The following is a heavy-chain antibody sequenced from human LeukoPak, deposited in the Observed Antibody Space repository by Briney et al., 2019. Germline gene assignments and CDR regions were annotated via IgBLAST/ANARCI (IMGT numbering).Heavy chain of an antibody. CDR1: GFTFSSYA. CDR3: AKDRGSWAGLPNRGFDY. J-gene: IGHJ4*02. D-gene: IGHD3/OR15-3a*01. Sequence: GGSLRLSCAASGFTFSSYAMSWVRQAPGKGLEWVSAISGSGGSTYYADSVKGRFTISRDNSQNTLYLQVNSLRAEDTAVYYCAKDRGSWAGLPNRGFDYWGQGTLVTVSS. CDR2: ISGSGGST. V-gene: IGHV3-23*01.